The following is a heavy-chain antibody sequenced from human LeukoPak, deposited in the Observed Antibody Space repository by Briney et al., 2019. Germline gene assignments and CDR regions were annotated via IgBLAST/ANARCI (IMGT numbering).Heavy chain of an antibody. CDR1: GFTFDDYA. J-gene: IGHJ4*02. CDR3: ARTPEGRYSSSLGTIDY. CDR2: ISWNSGSI. V-gene: IGHV3-9*01. Sequence: GGSLRLSCAASGFTFDDYAMHWVRQAPGKGLEWVSGISWNSGSIGYADSVKGRFTISRDNAKNSLYLQMSSLRAEDTALYYCARTPEGRYSSSLGTIDYWGQGTLVTVSS. D-gene: IGHD6-13*01.